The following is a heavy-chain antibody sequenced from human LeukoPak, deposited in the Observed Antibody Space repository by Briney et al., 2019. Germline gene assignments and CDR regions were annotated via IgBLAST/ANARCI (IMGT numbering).Heavy chain of an antibody. D-gene: IGHD3-16*01. Sequence: PGGSLRLSCAASGFTFSSYAMSWVRQAPGKGLEWVSAISANAASTYNADSVKGRFTISRDNAKNSLYLQMDSLRAEDTAVYYCARVIGSYGDSAYWGQGTLVTVSS. V-gene: IGHV3-23*01. CDR2: ISANAAST. CDR3: ARVIGSYGDSAY. J-gene: IGHJ4*02. CDR1: GFTFSSYA.